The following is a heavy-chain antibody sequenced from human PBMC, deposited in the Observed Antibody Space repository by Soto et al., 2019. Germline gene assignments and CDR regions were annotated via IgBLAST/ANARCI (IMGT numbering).Heavy chain of an antibody. CDR2: IYYSGST. D-gene: IGHD3-9*01. J-gene: IGHJ6*02. Sequence: PSETLSLTCTVSGGSISSGDYYWSWIRQPPGKGLEWIGYIYYSGSTYYNPSLKSRVTISVDTSKNQFSLKLSSVTAADTAVYYCARDYSPYYDILTGYYGIHYHYGMAFWGQGSSVTVSS. CDR3: ARDYSPYYDILTGYYGIHYHYGMAF. CDR1: GGSISSGDYY. V-gene: IGHV4-30-4*01.